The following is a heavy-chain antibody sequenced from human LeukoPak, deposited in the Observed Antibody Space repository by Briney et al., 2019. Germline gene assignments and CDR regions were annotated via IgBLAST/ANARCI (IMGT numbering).Heavy chain of an antibody. J-gene: IGHJ6*02. CDR2: ISYDGSNK. CDR3: ARDRYCSSTSCYGYYYYGMDV. Sequence: GGSLRLSCAASGFTFSSYGMHWVRQAPGKGLEWVAVISYDGSNKYYADSVKGRFTISRDNAKNSLYLQMNSPRAEDTAVYYCARDRYCSSTSCYGYYYYGMDVWGQGTTVTVSS. CDR1: GFTFSSYG. D-gene: IGHD2-2*01. V-gene: IGHV3-30*03.